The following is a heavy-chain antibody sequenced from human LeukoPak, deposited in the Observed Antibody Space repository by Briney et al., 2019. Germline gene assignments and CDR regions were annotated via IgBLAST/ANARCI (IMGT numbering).Heavy chain of an antibody. D-gene: IGHD2-2*02. V-gene: IGHV4-38-2*02. Sequence: SETLSLTCTVSGYSISSGYYWGWIRQPPGKGLEWIGSIYHSGSTYYNPSLKSRVTISVDTSKNQFSLKLSSVTAADTAVYYCARGRRYCSSTSCFTLPSALYYYYMDVWGKGTTVTVSS. J-gene: IGHJ6*03. CDR1: GYSISSGYY. CDR3: ARGRRYCSSTSCFTLPSALYYYYMDV. CDR2: IYHSGST.